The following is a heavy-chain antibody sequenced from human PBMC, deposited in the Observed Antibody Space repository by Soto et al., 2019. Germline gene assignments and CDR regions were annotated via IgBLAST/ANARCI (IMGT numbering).Heavy chain of an antibody. J-gene: IGHJ3*01. CDR3: AKSGGNSWFADAFDV. CDR1: GFIVSSYY. V-gene: IGHV3-53*01. D-gene: IGHD3-10*01. CDR2: IYSGGST. Sequence: EVQLVESGGGLIQPGGSLRLSCAGSGFIVSSYYMSWVRQAPGKGLEWISVIYSGGSTYYADSVKGRFTISRDNSENTLYLQLNSLRAEDTAVYYCAKSGGNSWFADAFDVWGQGTMVTVSS.